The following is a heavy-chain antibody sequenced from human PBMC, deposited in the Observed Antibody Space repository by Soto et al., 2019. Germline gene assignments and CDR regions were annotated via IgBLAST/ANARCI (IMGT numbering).Heavy chain of an antibody. D-gene: IGHD3-9*01. J-gene: IGHJ6*02. CDR3: ACWLTGYYYYYGMDV. CDR1: GGSISSYY. Sequence: SETLSLTCTVSGGSISSYYWSWIRQPPGKGLEWIGYIYYSGSTNYNPSLKSRVTISVDTSTSTAYMELSSLRSEDTAVYYCACWLTGYYYYYGMDVWGQGTTVTVSS. V-gene: IGHV4-59*03. CDR2: IYYSGST.